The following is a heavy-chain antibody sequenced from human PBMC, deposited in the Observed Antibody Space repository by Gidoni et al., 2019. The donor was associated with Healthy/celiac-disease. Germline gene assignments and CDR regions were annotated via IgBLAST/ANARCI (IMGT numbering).Heavy chain of an antibody. CDR2: IWYDGSNK. V-gene: IGHV3-33*01. CDR3: AREGGSGSYYNVFDY. D-gene: IGHD3-10*01. CDR1: GFTFRSYG. J-gene: IGHJ4*02. Sequence: QVQLVESGGSVVQPGRSLRLSCAASGFTFRSYGMHWVRQAPGKGLEWVAVIWYDGSNKYHADSVKGRFTISRDNSKNTLFLQMNSLRAEDTAVYYCAREGGSGSYYNVFDYWGQGTLVIVSS.